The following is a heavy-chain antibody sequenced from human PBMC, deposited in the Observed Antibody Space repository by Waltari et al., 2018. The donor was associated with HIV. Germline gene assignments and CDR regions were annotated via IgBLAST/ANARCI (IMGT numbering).Heavy chain of an antibody. CDR1: GFPFRSYW. CDR2: IKQDGSEK. J-gene: IGHJ3*02. Sequence: EVQLVESGGGLVQPGGSLRLSGAASGFPFRSYWMTWLRQAPGKGLEWVANIKQDGSEKYYVDSVKGRFTISRDNAKNSLYLQMNSLRAEDTAVYYCARDSSVADAFDIWGQGTMVTVSS. D-gene: IGHD6-19*01. V-gene: IGHV3-7*01. CDR3: ARDSSVADAFDI.